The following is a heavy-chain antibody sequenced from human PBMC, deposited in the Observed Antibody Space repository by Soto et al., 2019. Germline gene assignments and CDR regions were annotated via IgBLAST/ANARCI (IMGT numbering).Heavy chain of an antibody. V-gene: IGHV4-4*07. CDR1: GGSLTKYY. Sequence: TLSLTCTVSGGSLTKYYWSWIRQPAGKGLEWIGRISTSGNVVSKASLRSRLTMSVDTSKNQFSLRLTSVTAADTAVYYCARDNNDFWSLYPLAFDYWGQGALVTVSS. J-gene: IGHJ4*02. CDR2: ISTSGNV. CDR3: ARDNNDFWSLYPLAFDY. D-gene: IGHD3-3*01.